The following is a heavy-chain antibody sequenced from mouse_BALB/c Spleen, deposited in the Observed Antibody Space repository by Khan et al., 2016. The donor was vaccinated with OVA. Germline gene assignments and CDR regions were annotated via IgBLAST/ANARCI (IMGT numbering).Heavy chain of an antibody. Sequence: EGKRQEEGPGLVKPSQSLSLTCTVTGYSITSDYAWNWIRQFPGNKMEWMGYISSSGSTNYNPALKSRISITRDTSKNQFFLQLNSVTTEDTATYYCARDGSRYNYAMDYWGQGTSVTVSS. D-gene: IGHD2-3*01. CDR2: ISSSGST. V-gene: IGHV3-2*02. J-gene: IGHJ4*01. CDR1: GYSITSDYA. CDR3: ARDGSRYNYAMDY.